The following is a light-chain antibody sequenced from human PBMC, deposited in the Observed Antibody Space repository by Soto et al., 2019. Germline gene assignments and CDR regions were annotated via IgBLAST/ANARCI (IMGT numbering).Light chain of an antibody. CDR1: KLGDKY. CDR3: QAWDSRTAV. Sequence: SYELTQPPSVSVSPGQTASITCSGDKLGDKYACWYQQKPGQSPVLVIYQDSKRPSGIPERFSGSNSGNTATLTISGTQAMDEADYYCQAWDSRTAVFGTGTQLTVL. V-gene: IGLV3-1*01. J-gene: IGLJ1*01. CDR2: QDS.